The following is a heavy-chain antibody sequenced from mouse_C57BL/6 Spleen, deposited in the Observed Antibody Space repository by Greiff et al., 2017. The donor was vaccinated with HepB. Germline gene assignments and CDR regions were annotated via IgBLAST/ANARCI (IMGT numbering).Heavy chain of an antibody. CDR3: TREYGYYRYFDV. CDR1: GYTFTDYE. J-gene: IGHJ1*03. Sequence: LVESGAELVRPGASVTLSCKASGYTFTDYEMHWVKQTPVHGLEWIGAIDPETGGTAYNQKFKGKAILTADKSSSTAYMELRSLTSEDSAVYYCTREYGYYRYFDVWGTGTTVTVSS. CDR2: IDPETGGT. V-gene: IGHV1-15*01. D-gene: IGHD2-2*01.